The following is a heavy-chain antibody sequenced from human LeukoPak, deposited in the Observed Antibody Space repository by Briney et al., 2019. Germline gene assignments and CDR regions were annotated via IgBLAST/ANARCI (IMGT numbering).Heavy chain of an antibody. CDR3: AGVYGDYVRYFQH. J-gene: IGHJ1*01. V-gene: IGHV4-59*08. Sequence: PSGTLSLTCTVSGGSISSYYWSWIRQPPGKGLEWIGYIYYSGSTNYNPSLKSRVTISVDTSKNQFSLKLSSVTAADTAVYYCAGVYGDYVRYFQHWGQGTLVTVSS. CDR2: IYYSGST. D-gene: IGHD4-17*01. CDR1: GGSISSYY.